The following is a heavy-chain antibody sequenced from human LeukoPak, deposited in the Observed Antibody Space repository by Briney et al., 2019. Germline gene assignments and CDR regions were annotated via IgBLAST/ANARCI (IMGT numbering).Heavy chain of an antibody. CDR2: IYSGGST. D-gene: IGHD3-22*01. J-gene: IGHJ3*02. V-gene: IGHV3-66*01. Sequence: GGSLRLSCAASGFTVSSNYMSWVRQAPGKGLEWVSVIYSGGSTYYADSMKGRFTISRDNSKNTLYLQMNSLRAEDTAVYYCAREVITMISHDAFDIWGQGTMVTVSS. CDR3: AREVITMISHDAFDI. CDR1: GFTVSSNY.